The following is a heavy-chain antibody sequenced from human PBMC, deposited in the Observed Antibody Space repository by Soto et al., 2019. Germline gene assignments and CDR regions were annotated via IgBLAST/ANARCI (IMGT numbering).Heavy chain of an antibody. V-gene: IGHV3-15*01. CDR2: IKSKTDGGTT. CDR1: GFTFSNAW. Sequence: GGSLRLSCAASGFTFSNAWMSWVRQAPGKGLEWVGRIKSKTDGGTTDYAAPVKGRFTISRDDSKNTLYLQMNSLKTEDTAVYYCTTINSGSYDGVDYWGQGNLVTVSS. J-gene: IGHJ4*02. D-gene: IGHD1-26*01. CDR3: TTINSGSYDGVDY.